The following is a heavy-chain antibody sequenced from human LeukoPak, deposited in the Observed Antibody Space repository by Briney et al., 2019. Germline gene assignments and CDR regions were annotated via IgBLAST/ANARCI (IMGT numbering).Heavy chain of an antibody. CDR3: AREGWSTYYYDSSGYHGFDY. V-gene: IGHV1-18*01. CDR1: GYTFTSYG. Sequence: ASVKVSCKASGYTFTSYGISWVRQAPGQGLGWMGWISAYNGNTNYAQKLQGRVTMTTDTSTSTAYMELRSLRSDDTAVYYCAREGWSTYYYDSSGYHGFDYWGQGTLVTVSS. CDR2: ISAYNGNT. J-gene: IGHJ4*02. D-gene: IGHD3-22*01.